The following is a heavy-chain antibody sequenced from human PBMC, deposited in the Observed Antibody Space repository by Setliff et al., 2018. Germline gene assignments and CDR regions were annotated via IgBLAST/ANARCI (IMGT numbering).Heavy chain of an antibody. CDR3: ARKMRMSGRGHWYFDV. V-gene: IGHV4-31*03. CDR1: GDTISRGGYF. J-gene: IGHJ2*01. Sequence: SETLSLTCSLYGDTISRGGYFWSWIRQFPGKGLEWIGSIYYTGTSYYSSSLKSRLLMSVDTSRNLFSMELASVTAADTAIYYCARKMRMSGRGHWYFDVWGRGTLVTVS. CDR2: IYYTGTS.